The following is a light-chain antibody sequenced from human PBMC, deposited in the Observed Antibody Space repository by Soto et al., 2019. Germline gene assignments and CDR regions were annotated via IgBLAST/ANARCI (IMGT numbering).Light chain of an antibody. CDR1: QSVSSSY. J-gene: IGKJ1*01. CDR3: QQYGSSPPWT. V-gene: IGKV3-20*01. CDR2: GAS. Sequence: IVLTLSLGTLSLSTRERATLSSRASQSVSSSYLAWYQQKPGQAPRLLIYGASSRATGIPDRFSGSGSGTDFTLTISRLEPQDFAVNYCQQYGSSPPWTFGQGTKV.